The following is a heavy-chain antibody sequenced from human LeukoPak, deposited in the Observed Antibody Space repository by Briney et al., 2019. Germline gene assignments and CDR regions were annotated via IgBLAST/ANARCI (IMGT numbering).Heavy chain of an antibody. J-gene: IGHJ6*02. V-gene: IGHV4-39*01. D-gene: IGHD3-10*01. Sequence: SETLSLTCTVSGGSISSSSYYWGWIRQPPGKGLEWIGSIYYSGSTYYNPSLKSRVTISVDTSKNQFSLKLSSVTAADTAVYYCARLENYGSGIYYYYGMTSGAKGPRSPSP. CDR3: ARLENYGSGIYYYYGMTS. CDR1: GGSISSSSYY. CDR2: IYYSGST.